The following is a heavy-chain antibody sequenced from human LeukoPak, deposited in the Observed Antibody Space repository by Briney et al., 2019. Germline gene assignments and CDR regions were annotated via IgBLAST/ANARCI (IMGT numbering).Heavy chain of an antibody. V-gene: IGHV3-30*02. J-gene: IGHJ4*02. CDR1: GFTFSSYG. CDR3: AKDHEDYSSGWYDY. CDR2: IRYDGSNT. Sequence: PGGSLRLSCAASGFTFSSYGMHWVRQAPGKGLEWVAFIRYDGSNTYYADSVQGRFTISRDNSKNTLYLQMNSLRTEDTAVYYCAKDHEDYSSGWYDYWGQGTLVTVSS. D-gene: IGHD6-19*01.